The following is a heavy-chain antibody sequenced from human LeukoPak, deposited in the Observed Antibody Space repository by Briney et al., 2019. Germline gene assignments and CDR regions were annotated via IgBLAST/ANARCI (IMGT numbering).Heavy chain of an antibody. CDR3: TAGPPYGMDV. CDR2: IKRKSDGGTT. J-gene: IGHJ6*02. V-gene: IGHV3-15*07. CDR1: GFTFSSYS. Sequence: PGGSLRLSCAASGFTFSSYSMNWVRQAPGKGLEWVGRIKRKSDGGTTDYAAPVKGRFTISRDDSKNTLYLQMNSLKAEDTAMYYCTAGPPYGMDVWGQGTTVTVSS.